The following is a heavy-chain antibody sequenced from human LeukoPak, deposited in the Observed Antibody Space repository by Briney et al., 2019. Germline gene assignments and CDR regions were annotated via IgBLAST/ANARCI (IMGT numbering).Heavy chain of an antibody. CDR3: ARVDCSGGSCYRVNAFDI. D-gene: IGHD2-15*01. J-gene: IGHJ3*02. V-gene: IGHV4-34*01. CDR1: GGSFSGYY. CDR2: INHSGST. Sequence: PSETLSLTCAVYGGSFSGYYWSWIRQPPGKGLEWIGEINHSGSTNYNPSLKSRVTISVDTSKNQFSLKLSSMTAADTAVYYCARVDCSGGSCYRVNAFDIWGQGTMVTVSS.